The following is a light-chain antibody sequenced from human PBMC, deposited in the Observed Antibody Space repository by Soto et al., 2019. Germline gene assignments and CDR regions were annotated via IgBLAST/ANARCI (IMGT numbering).Light chain of an antibody. J-gene: IGKJ1*01. CDR1: ESISTW. CDR3: QQYNNYSWT. V-gene: IGKV1-5*01. CDR2: DAS. Sequence: GDRVTITCRASESISTWLAWYQQRPGRAPKLLIYDASSLKSGVPSRFSGSGSGTEFTLTISSLQPDDFASYYCQQYNNYSWTFGQGTKVDIK.